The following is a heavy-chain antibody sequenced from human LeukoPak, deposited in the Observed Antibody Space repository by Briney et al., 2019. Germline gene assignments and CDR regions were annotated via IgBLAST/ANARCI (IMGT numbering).Heavy chain of an antibody. CDR1: GGSISSYY. V-gene: IGHV4-59*01. CDR3: ARDRGRGNDLNELDY. J-gene: IGHJ4*02. D-gene: IGHD5-12*01. CDR2: INYSGST. Sequence: SETLSLTCTVSGGSISSYYWSWLRQSPGKGLEWIGYINYSGSTNYNPSLKSRVTVSLDASKNQFSLKLTSVTAADTAVYYCARDRGRGNDLNELDYWGQGTPVTVSS.